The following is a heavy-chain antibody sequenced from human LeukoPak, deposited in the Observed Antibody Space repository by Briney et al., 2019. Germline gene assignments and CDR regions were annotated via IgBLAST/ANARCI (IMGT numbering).Heavy chain of an antibody. CDR1: GFTFINAW. J-gene: IGHJ3*02. CDR3: TTGHWNPHDAFDI. D-gene: IGHD1-1*01. CDR2: IKSKTDGGTT. Sequence: ETGGSLRLSCAASGFTFINAWMSWVRQAPGKGLEWVGRIKSKTDGGTTDYAAPVKGRFTISRDDSKNTLYLQMNSLKTEDTAVYYCTTGHWNPHDAFDIWGQGTMVTVSS. V-gene: IGHV3-15*01.